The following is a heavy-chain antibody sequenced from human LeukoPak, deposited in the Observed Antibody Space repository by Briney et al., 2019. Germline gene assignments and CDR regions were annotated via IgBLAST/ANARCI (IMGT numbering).Heavy chain of an antibody. CDR3: ANLYSSSPKVDY. CDR1: GYTFTSYA. V-gene: IGHV1-3*01. J-gene: IGHJ4*02. CDR2: INAGNGNT. D-gene: IGHD6-13*01. Sequence: ASVKVSCKASGYTFTSYAMHWVRQAPGQRLEWMGWINAGNGNTKYSQKFQGRVTITRDTSASTAYMELSSLRSEDTAVYYCANLYSSSPKVDYWGQGTQVTVSS.